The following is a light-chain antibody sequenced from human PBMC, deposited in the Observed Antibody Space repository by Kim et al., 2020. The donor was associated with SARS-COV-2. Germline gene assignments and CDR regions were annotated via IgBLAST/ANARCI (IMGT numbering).Light chain of an antibody. CDR2: GAS. CDR1: QTTDSRF. V-gene: IGKV3-20*01. CDR3: QHYGTSYYT. Sequence: EIVVTQSPGTLSLSPGEGATLPCRTSQTTDSRFLAWYQQKSGQPPSLLIYGASRRATGIPDRFSGSGSGTDFTLTISRLEPEDFAVYFCQHYGTSYYTFGQGTKLEI. J-gene: IGKJ2*01.